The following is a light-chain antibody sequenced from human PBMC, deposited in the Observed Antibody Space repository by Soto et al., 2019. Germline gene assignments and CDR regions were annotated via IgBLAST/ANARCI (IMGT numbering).Light chain of an antibody. V-gene: IGKV3-15*01. Sequence: PGGRAPLSCRASQSVSSNHLAWYQQKPGQAPRLLIYGASTRATGIPDRFSGSGSGTEFTLTISSLQSADSAVYFCQQYNNWPTWTFGQGTKVDIK. J-gene: IGKJ1*01. CDR1: QSVSSN. CDR3: QQYNNWPTWT. CDR2: GAS.